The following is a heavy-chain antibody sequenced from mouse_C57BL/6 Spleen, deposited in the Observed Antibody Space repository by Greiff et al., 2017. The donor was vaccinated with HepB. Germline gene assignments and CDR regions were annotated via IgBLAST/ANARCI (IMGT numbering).Heavy chain of an antibody. CDR3: ARVYYGNYGAMDY. J-gene: IGHJ4*01. D-gene: IGHD2-1*01. CDR2: INYDGSST. CDR1: GFTFSDYY. Sequence: RVESEGGLVQPGSSMKLSCTASGFTFSDYYMAWVRQVPEKGLEWVANINYDGSSTYYLDSLKSRFIISRDNAKNILYLQMSSLKSEDTATYYCARVYYGNYGAMDYWGQGTSVTVSS. V-gene: IGHV5-16*01.